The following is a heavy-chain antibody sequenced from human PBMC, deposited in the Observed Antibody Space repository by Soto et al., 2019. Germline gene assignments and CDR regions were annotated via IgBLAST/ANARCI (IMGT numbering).Heavy chain of an antibody. J-gene: IGHJ3*02. D-gene: IGHD1-26*01. V-gene: IGHV3-30-3*01. CDR2: ISYDGSNK. CDR1: GFTFSSYA. Sequence: GGSLRLSCAASGFTFSSYAMHWVRQAPGKGLEWVAVISYDGSNKYYADSVKGRFTISRDNYKNTLYLQMNSLRAEDTAVYYCARDPERSGSYDAFDIWGQGTMVTVSS. CDR3: ARDPERSGSYDAFDI.